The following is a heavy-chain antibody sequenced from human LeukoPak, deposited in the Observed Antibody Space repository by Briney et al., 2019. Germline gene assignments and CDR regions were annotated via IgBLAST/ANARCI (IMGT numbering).Heavy chain of an antibody. Sequence: WETLSLTCTVSGGSISSSSYYWGWIRQPPGKGLEWIGSIYYSGSTYYNPSLKSRVTISVDTSKNQFSLKLGSVTAADTAVYYCARRGYDSSGYYRNYWGQGTLVTVSS. CDR3: ARRGYDSSGYYRNY. CDR1: GGSISSSSYY. J-gene: IGHJ4*02. D-gene: IGHD3-22*01. V-gene: IGHV4-39*01. CDR2: IYYSGST.